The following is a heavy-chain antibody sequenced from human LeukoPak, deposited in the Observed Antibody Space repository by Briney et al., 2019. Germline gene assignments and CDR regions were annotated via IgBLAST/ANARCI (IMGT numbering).Heavy chain of an antibody. CDR2: IHSGGNT. CDR1: GGSISSYY. Sequence: SETLSLTCTVSGGSISSYYWSWIRQPPGKGLEWIGYIHSGGNTNYNPSLKSRVTISVDTSKNQFSLKLSSVTAADTAVYYCARMGGYSGYATHWGQGTLVTVSS. CDR3: ARMGGYSGYATH. D-gene: IGHD5-12*01. J-gene: IGHJ4*02. V-gene: IGHV4-59*08.